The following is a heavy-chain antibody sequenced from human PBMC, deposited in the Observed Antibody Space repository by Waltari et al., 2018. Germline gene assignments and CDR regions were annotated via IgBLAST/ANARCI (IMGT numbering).Heavy chain of an antibody. D-gene: IGHD6-13*01. V-gene: IGHV4-39*01. CDR3: ARRGSWWDFDY. CDR2: IYYSGST. Sequence: QLQLQESGPGLVKPSETLSLTCTVSGGSISSSSYYWGWIRQPPGKGLEWIGSIYYSGSTYYNPSLKSRVTISVDTSKNQFSLKLSSVTAADTAVYYCARRGSWWDFDYWGQGTLVTVSS. J-gene: IGHJ4*02. CDR1: GGSISSSSYY.